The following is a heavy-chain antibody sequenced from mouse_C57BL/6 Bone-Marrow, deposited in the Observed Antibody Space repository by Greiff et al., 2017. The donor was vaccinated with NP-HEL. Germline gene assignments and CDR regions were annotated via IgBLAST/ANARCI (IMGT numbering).Heavy chain of an antibody. D-gene: IGHD2-3*01. V-gene: IGHV1-54*01. CDR2: LNPGSGGT. Sequence: VQLQQSGAELVRPGTSVKVSCKASGYAFTNYLIEWVKQRPGQGLEWIGVLNPGSGGTNYNEKFKGKATLTADKSSSTAYMQRSSLTSEDSAVYFCARGGGYYPFAYWGQGTLVTVSA. CDR1: GYAFTNYL. J-gene: IGHJ3*01. CDR3: ARGGGYYPFAY.